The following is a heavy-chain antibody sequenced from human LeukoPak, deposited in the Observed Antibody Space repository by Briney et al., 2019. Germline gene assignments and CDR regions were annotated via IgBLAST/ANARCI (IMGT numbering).Heavy chain of an antibody. CDR2: ISGSGGSP. Sequence: GGSLRLSCAASGFTFSSYAINWVRQAPGKGLEWVSAISGSGGSPFYTDSVKGRFTISRDNSKNTLYLQMNSLRAEDTAVYYCAKVPSFTPSYYFDYWGQGTLVTVSS. V-gene: IGHV3-23*01. J-gene: IGHJ4*02. CDR3: AKVPSFTPSYYFDY. CDR1: GFTFSSYA. D-gene: IGHD2/OR15-2a*01.